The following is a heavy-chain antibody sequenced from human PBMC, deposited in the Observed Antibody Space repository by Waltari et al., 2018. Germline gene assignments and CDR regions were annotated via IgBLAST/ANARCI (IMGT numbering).Heavy chain of an antibody. V-gene: IGHV3-21*01. CDR2: ISSVRSYI. CDR3: TRARSGSFSTLFEH. J-gene: IGHJ4*02. CDR1: GFGFSNYT. Sequence: DVQLVESGGGLVRPGGSLRLSWAASGFGFSNYTRDWVRQAPGRGVEWVAFISSVRSYIYYASSVKGRFTISRDNAKNSLYLQMNSLRSEDTAVYYCTRARSGSFSTLFEHWGQGTVVTVSS. D-gene: IGHD1-26*01.